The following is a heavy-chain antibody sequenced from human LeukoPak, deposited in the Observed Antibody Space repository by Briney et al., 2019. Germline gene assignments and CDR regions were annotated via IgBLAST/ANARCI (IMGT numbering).Heavy chain of an antibody. CDR2: IYYSGST. Sequence: SETLSLTCTVSGGSISSYYWSWIRQPPGKGLEWIGYIYYSGSTNYNPSLKSRVTIPVDTSKNRFSLKLSSVTAADTAVYYCARIAVAGLSQRFDYWGQGTLVTVSS. CDR3: ARIAVAGLSQRFDY. J-gene: IGHJ4*02. CDR1: GGSISSYY. D-gene: IGHD6-19*01. V-gene: IGHV4-59*01.